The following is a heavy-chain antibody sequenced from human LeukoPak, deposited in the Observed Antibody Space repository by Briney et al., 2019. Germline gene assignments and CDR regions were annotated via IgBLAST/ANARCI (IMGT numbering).Heavy chain of an antibody. Sequence: SETLSLTCTVSGGSIRGYYWSWIRQPPGKALEVIGYISYSGSTNYNPSLKSRVTISLDTSKNQFSLRLTSVTAADTAIYKCARSDEHGSGSHWTTPFDAFDIWGQGTRVTVSS. J-gene: IGHJ3*02. CDR2: ISYSGST. CDR3: ARSDEHGSGSHWTTPFDAFDI. D-gene: IGHD3-10*01. CDR1: GGSIRGYY. V-gene: IGHV4-59*01.